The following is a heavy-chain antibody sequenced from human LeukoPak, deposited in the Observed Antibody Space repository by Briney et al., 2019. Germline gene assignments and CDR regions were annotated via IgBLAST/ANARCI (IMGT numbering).Heavy chain of an antibody. CDR2: IYYSGIT. D-gene: IGHD6-19*01. CDR1: GDSISSGAHY. J-gene: IGHJ4*02. V-gene: IGHV4-39*01. Sequence: SETLSLTCAVSGDSISSGAHYWGWIRQPPGKGLEWIGTIYYSGITYYNPSLKSRVTVSVDTSKNQFSLKLNSVTAADTALYYCARQPTGAWQWSFDNWGQGTLVTVSS. CDR3: ARQPTGAWQWSFDN.